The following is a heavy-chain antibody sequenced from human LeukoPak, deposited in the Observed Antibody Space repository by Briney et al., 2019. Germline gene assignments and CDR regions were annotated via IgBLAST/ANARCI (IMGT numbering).Heavy chain of an antibody. J-gene: IGHJ6*03. CDR3: AGGAIGLGYCSSTSCYVPQHYYYYYYMDV. CDR2: INPNSGGT. D-gene: IGHD2-2*01. V-gene: IGHV1-2*02. Sequence: ASVKVSCKASGYTFTGYYMHWVRQAPGQGLEWMGWINPNSGGTNYAQKFQGRVTMTRDTSISTAYMELSRLRSDDTAVYYCAGGAIGLGYCSSTSCYVPQHYYYYYYMDVWGKGTTVTISS. CDR1: GYTFTGYY.